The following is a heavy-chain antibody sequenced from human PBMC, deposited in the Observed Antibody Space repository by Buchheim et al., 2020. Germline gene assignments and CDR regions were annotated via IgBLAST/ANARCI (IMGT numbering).Heavy chain of an antibody. CDR3: AGGETTKWYFDL. CDR2: VYPSGST. Sequence: QVQLQESGPGLVKPSGTLSLTCAVSGGSISSSNWWNWVRQPPGKGLEWIGEVYPSGSTNYNPSLKSRATISLDKSKNQFSLKVNSLTAADTAVYYCAGGETTKWYFDLWGRGTL. J-gene: IGHJ2*01. CDR1: GGSISSSNW. V-gene: IGHV4-4*02. D-gene: IGHD4-17*01.